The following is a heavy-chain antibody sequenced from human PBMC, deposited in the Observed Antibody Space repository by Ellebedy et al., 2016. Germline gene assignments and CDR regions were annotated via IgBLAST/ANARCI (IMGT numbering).Heavy chain of an antibody. J-gene: IGHJ4*02. CDR2: ISGGGDSR. D-gene: IGHD4-11*01. CDR1: GFTFSDFF. V-gene: IGHV3-23*01. Sequence: GGSLRLXCAASGFTFSDFFMSWVRRAPGKGLEWVSTISGGGDSRYFADSVKGRFTISRDNPRNTLYLQMNRLRAEDTAVYYCAKDRDDDSDFVFDSWGQGTLVTVSS. CDR3: AKDRDDDSDFVFDS.